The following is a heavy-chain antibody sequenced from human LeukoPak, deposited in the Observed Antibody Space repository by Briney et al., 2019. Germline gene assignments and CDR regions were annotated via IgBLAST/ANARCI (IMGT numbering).Heavy chain of an antibody. CDR1: GFTFDDYA. D-gene: IGHD3-3*01. CDR2: ISWNSGSI. CDR3: AKSSRRDFWSGYYFFDY. J-gene: IGHJ4*02. V-gene: IGHV3-9*03. Sequence: GGSLILSCAASGFTFDDYAMHWVRQAPGKGLEWVSGISWNSGSIGYADSVKGRFTISRDNAKNSLYLQMNSLRAEDMALYYCAKSSRRDFWSGYYFFDYWGQGTLVTVSS.